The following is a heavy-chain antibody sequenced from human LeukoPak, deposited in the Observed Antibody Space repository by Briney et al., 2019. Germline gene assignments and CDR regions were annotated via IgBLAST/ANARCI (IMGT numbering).Heavy chain of an antibody. Sequence: PGGFLTLSCAASDSTFRSHDMSWVRQTLEKGLEWVSSIAGDGASFYADSVRGRFTISRDKSQNILYLQMNSLRADDTAIYYCAKGPNFGSWRAVDYWGQGRLVTVSS. CDR2: IAGDGAS. D-gene: IGHD3-10*01. V-gene: IGHV3-23*01. J-gene: IGHJ4*02. CDR3: AKGPNFGSWRAVDY. CDR1: DSTFRSHD.